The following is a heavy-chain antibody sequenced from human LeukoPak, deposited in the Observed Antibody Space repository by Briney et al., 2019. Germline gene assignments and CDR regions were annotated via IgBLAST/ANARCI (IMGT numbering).Heavy chain of an antibody. CDR3: ARDQALQQLLNYMDV. CDR1: GYTFITYD. Sequence: ASVKVSCKASGYTFITYDINWVRQATGQGLEWMAWMNPNSGNTVYGQKFQGRVTMTTDTSTSTAYMELRSLRSDDTAVYYCARDQALQQLLNYMDVWGKGTTVTVSS. J-gene: IGHJ6*03. D-gene: IGHD6-13*01. CDR2: MNPNSGNT. V-gene: IGHV1-8*01.